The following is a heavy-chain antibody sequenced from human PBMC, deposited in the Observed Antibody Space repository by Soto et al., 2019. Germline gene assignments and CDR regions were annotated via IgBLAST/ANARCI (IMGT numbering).Heavy chain of an antibody. CDR2: LYHSGST. CDR1: GGSISSGGYS. CDR3: ARGYSYGWNY. V-gene: IGHV4-30-2*01. J-gene: IGHJ4*02. D-gene: IGHD5-18*01. Sequence: QLQLQESGSGLVKPSQTLSLTCAVSGGSISSGGYSWSWIRQPPGKGLEWIGYLYHSGSTHYNPSLNRRVTISVDRAKNQFSLKLSSVTAADTAVYYCARGYSYGWNYWGQGTLVTVSS.